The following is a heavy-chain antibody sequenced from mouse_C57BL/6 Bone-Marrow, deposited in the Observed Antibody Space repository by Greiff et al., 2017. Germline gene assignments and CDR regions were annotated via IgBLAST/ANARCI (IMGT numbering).Heavy chain of an antibody. V-gene: IGHV1-80*01. CDR1: GYAFSSYW. CDR3: ARRWYYGSSYWYFDV. D-gene: IGHD1-1*01. J-gene: IGHJ1*03. CDR2: IYPGDGDT. Sequence: VQLQQSGAELVKPGASVKISCKASGYAFSSYWMNWVKQRPGKGLEWIGQIYPGDGDTNYNGKFKGKATLTADKSSSTAYMQLSSLTSEDSAVYFCARRWYYGSSYWYFDVWGTGTTVTVAS.